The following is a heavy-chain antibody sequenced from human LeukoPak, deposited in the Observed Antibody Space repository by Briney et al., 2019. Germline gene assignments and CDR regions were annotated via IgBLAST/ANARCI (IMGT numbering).Heavy chain of an antibody. CDR2: ISAYNGNT. V-gene: IGHV1-18*01. D-gene: IGHD3-3*01. CDR3: ARDDFWSGYYTGRSYYMDV. Sequence: GASVKVSCKASGYTFTSYGISWVRQAPGQGLEWMGWISAYNGNTNYAQKLQGRATMTTDTSTSTAYMELRSLRSDDTAVYYCARDDFWSGYYTGRSYYMDVWGKGTTVTVSS. J-gene: IGHJ6*03. CDR1: GYTFTSYG.